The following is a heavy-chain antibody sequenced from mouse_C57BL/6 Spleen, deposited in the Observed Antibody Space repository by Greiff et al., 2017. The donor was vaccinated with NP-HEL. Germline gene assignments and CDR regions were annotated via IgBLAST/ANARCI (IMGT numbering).Heavy chain of an antibody. D-gene: IGHD3-2*02. CDR2: IDPSDSET. CDR1: GYTFTSYW. Sequence: QVQLQQPGAELVRPGSSVKLSCKASGYTFTSYWMHWVKQRPIQGLEWIGNIDPSDSETHYNQKFKDKATLTVDKSSSTAYMQLSSLTSEDSAVYYCARSEAYYYAMDYWGQGTSVTVSS. CDR3: ARSEAYYYAMDY. J-gene: IGHJ4*01. V-gene: IGHV1-52*01.